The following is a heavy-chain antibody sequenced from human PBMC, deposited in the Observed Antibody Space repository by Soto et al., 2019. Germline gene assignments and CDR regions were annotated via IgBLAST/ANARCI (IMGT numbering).Heavy chain of an antibody. D-gene: IGHD4-17*01. CDR1: GGSISSYY. CDR3: ARRYGDSFDF. CDR2: IYYSGTT. J-gene: IGHJ4*02. Sequence: TLSLTCTVSGGSISSYYWSWIRQPPGKGLEWIGYIYYSGTTNYNPSLKSRVTISVDTSKNQLSLKLSSVTAADTAVYYCARRYGDSFDFWGQGTLVTVPS. V-gene: IGHV4-59*08.